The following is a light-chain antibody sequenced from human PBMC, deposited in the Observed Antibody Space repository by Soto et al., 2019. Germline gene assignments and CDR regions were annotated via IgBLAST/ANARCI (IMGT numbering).Light chain of an antibody. CDR1: QIIGSY. Sequence: SVLTQSPASLSLSPWEKATLSCRASQIIGSYLAWYQHKPGQAPRLLIFDASNRVIGIPARFSGSGSGTDFTLTISSLEPEDFAVYYCQQRSNWPLPFGGGTKVDIK. J-gene: IGKJ4*01. CDR3: QQRSNWPLP. CDR2: DAS. V-gene: IGKV3-11*01.